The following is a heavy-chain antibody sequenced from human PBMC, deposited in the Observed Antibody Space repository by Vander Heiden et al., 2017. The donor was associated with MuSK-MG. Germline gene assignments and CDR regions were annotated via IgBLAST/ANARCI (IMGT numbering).Heavy chain of an antibody. J-gene: IGHJ3*02. Sequence: QITLKESGPTLVKPTQTLTLTCTFSGFSLSTSGVGVGWIRQPPGKALEWLALIYWNDDKRYSPSLKSRLTITKDTSKNQVVLTMTNMDPVDTATYYCAHSPLLDYYDSSGYSGEPGAFDIWGQGTMVTVSS. V-gene: IGHV2-5*01. D-gene: IGHD3-22*01. CDR3: AHSPLLDYYDSSGYSGEPGAFDI. CDR2: IYWNDDK. CDR1: GFSLSTSGVG.